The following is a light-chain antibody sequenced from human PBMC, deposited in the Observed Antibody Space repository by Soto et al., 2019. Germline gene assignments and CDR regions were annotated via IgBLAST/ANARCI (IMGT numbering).Light chain of an antibody. CDR3: QSYDSGLSVV. Sequence: QSVLTQPLSVSGAPGERVTISCTESTANIGAGYDVHWYQPLPGTAPKLLIYGNSKRPSGVPDLFSGSKSGTSASLAITALQAEDEADGYCQSYDSGLSVVFGGGTKLTVL. CDR2: GNS. V-gene: IGLV1-40*01. CDR1: TANIGAGYD. J-gene: IGLJ2*01.